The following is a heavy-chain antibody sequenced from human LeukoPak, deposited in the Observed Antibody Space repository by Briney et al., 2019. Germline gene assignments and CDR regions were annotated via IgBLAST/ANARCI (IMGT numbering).Heavy chain of an antibody. D-gene: IGHD2-8*02. Sequence: SVKASCKASGGTFSSYAISWVRQAPGQGLEWMGGIIPIFGTANYAQKFQGRVTITADESTSTAYMELSSLRSEDTAVYYCARVQVSGLYLFDYWGQGTLVTVSS. J-gene: IGHJ4*02. CDR2: IIPIFGTA. CDR1: GGTFSSYA. V-gene: IGHV1-69*01. CDR3: ARVQVSGLYLFDY.